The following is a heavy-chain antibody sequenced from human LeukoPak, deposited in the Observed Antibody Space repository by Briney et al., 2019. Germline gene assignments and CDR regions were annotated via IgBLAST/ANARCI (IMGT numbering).Heavy chain of an antibody. CDR2: ISGSGGST. J-gene: IGHJ4*02. V-gene: IGHV3-23*01. D-gene: IGHD3-9*01. Sequence: GGSLRLSCAASGFTFSSYGMSWVRQAPGKGLEWVSAISGSGGSTYYADSVKGRFTISRDNSKNTLYLQMNSLRAEDTAVYYCAKDGRAAYDILTGYRPDYYFDYWGQGTLVTVSS. CDR1: GFTFSSYG. CDR3: AKDGRAAYDILTGYRPDYYFDY.